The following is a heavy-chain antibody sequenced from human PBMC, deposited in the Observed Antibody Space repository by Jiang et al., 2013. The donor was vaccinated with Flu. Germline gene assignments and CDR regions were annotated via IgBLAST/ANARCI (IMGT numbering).Heavy chain of an antibody. Sequence: GAEVKKPGASVKVSCKASGYTFTSYDINWVRQATGQGLEWMGWMNPNSGNTGYAQKFQGRVTMTRNTSISTAYMELSSLRSEDTAVYYCARGRKXYYDILTGYYNVWWFDPWGQGTLVTVSS. CDR1: GYTFTSYD. CDR3: ARGRKXYYDILTGYYNVWWFDP. V-gene: IGHV1-8*01. D-gene: IGHD3-9*01. CDR2: MNPNSGNT. J-gene: IGHJ5*02.